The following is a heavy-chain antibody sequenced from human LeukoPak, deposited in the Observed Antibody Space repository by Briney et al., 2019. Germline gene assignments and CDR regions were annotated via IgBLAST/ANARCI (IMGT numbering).Heavy chain of an antibody. CDR1: GFTFTTYS. D-gene: IGHD1-1*01. J-gene: IGHJ4*02. V-gene: IGHV3-30*04. CDR3: AQDAANDLDS. CDR2: ISYDGSDK. Sequence: GRSLRLSCAASGFTFTTYSLPGVRQAPGKGLEGVAVISYDGSDKYYADSVKGRFTVSRDNSKDMLYLQMNSLRTEDTAIYFCAQDAANDLDSWGQGTLVTVSS.